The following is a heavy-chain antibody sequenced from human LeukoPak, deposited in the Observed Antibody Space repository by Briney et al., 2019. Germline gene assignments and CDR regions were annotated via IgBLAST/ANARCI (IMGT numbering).Heavy chain of an antibody. CDR1: GYIFNSYG. J-gene: IGHJ4*02. D-gene: IGHD1-1*01. Sequence: ASVKVSCKASGYIFNSYGISWVRQAPGQGLEWMGWISGYNGNTNYAQKFQGRITMTTDTSTSTAYMELRSLRSDDTAVYYCARDRGPGTTFDYWGQGTLVTVSS. CDR2: ISGYNGNT. V-gene: IGHV1-18*01. CDR3: ARDRGPGTTFDY.